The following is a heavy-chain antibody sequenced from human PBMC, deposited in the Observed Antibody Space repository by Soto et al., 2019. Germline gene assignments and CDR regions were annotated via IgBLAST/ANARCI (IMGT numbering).Heavy chain of an antibody. Sequence: ASVKVSCKASGYTFTGYYMHWVRQAPGQGLEWMGWINPNSGGTIYAQKFQDRVTITADESTSTAYMQLSSLRSGDTAVYYCARSGGLDRDFNYWGQGSLVTVSS. V-gene: IGHV1-2*02. CDR2: INPNSGGT. D-gene: IGHD2-15*01. CDR1: GYTFTGYY. J-gene: IGHJ4*02. CDR3: ARSGGLDRDFNY.